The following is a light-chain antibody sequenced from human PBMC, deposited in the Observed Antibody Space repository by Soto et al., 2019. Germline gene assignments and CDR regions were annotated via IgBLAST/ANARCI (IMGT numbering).Light chain of an antibody. J-gene: IGKJ4*01. Sequence: EVVLTQSPGTLSLSPGERATLSCRASQSIPSNSLAWYQQKPGQAPSLLIFAASSRATGIPDRFSGSGSATDFTLTISRLEPEDFAVYYCQQYGISPLTFGGGTKVEIK. CDR1: QSIPSNS. CDR2: AAS. CDR3: QQYGISPLT. V-gene: IGKV3-20*01.